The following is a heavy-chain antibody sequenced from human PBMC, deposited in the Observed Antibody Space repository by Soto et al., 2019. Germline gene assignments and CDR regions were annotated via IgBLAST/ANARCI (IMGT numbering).Heavy chain of an antibody. Sequence: SVKVSCKASGGTFSSYTISWVRQAPGQGLEWMGRIIPILGIADYAQKFQGRVTITADKSTSTAYMELSSLRSEDTAVYYCARDTHYDILTGLTYYYYYYMDVWGKGTTVTVSS. D-gene: IGHD3-9*01. CDR3: ARDTHYDILTGLTYYYYYYMDV. J-gene: IGHJ6*03. CDR1: GGTFSSYT. CDR2: IIPILGIA. V-gene: IGHV1-69*04.